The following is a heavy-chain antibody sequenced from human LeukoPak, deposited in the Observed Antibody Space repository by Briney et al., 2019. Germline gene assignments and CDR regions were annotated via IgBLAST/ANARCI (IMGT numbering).Heavy chain of an antibody. CDR2: ISDSGGST. CDR1: GITLSNYG. V-gene: IGHV3-23*01. D-gene: IGHD6-19*01. Sequence: GGSLRLSCAVSGITLSNYGMSWVRQAPGKGLEWVAGISDSGGSTKYADSVKGRFTISRDNPKNTLYLQMNSLRAEDTAVYFCARGFLGGTDQYFDSWGQGTLVTVSS. CDR3: ARGFLGGTDQYFDS. J-gene: IGHJ4*02.